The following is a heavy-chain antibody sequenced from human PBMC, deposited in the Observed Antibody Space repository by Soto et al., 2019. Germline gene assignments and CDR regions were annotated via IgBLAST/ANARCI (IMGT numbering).Heavy chain of an antibody. V-gene: IGHV3-33*06. D-gene: IGHD6-19*01. J-gene: IGHJ4*02. CDR1: GFTFSSYG. CDR3: AKDYSSTSYGINY. Sequence: GGSLRLSCAASGFTFSSYGMHWVRQAPGKGLEWVAVMYYDGSDEYYADSVKGRFTISRDNSKNTLYLQMNGLRAEDTAIYYCAKDYSSTSYGINYWGQGTLVTVSS. CDR2: MYYDGSDE.